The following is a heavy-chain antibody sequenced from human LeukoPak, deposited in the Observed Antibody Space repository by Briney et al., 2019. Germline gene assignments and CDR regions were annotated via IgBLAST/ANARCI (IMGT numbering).Heavy chain of an antibody. CDR3: ARGSSGWYYYYYYMDV. V-gene: IGHV1-2*02. CDR1: GYTFTVYY. J-gene: IGHJ6*03. Sequence: ASVKVSCKASGYTFTVYYMHWVRQAPGQGLEWMGWINPNSGGTNYAQKFQGRVTMTRDTSISTAYMELSRLRSDDTAVYYCARGSSGWYYYYYYMDVWGKGTTVTISS. CDR2: INPNSGGT. D-gene: IGHD6-19*01.